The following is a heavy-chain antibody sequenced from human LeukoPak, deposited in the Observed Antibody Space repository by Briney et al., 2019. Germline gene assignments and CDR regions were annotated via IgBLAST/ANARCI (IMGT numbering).Heavy chain of an antibody. J-gene: IGHJ4*02. CDR2: IRSKSSNYAT. CDR3: TTARPVAGLAF. CDR1: GFTFSGSA. V-gene: IGHV3-73*01. Sequence: AGGSLRLSCAASGFTFSGSAIHWVRQASGKGLEWVGRIRSKSSNYATTYGPSAKGRFTLSRDDAENTAYLELTGLTVDDTARYYCTTARPVAGLAFWGQGTLVTVSS. D-gene: IGHD6-19*01.